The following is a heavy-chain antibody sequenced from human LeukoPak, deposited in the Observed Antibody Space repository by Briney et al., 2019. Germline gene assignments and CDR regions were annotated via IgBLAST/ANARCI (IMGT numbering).Heavy chain of an antibody. D-gene: IGHD4-17*01. Sequence: QPGRSLRLSCAASGFTFDDYAMHWVRQAPGKGLEWVSGISWNRGSIGYADSVKGRFTISRDNAKNSLYLQMNSLRAEDTALYYCAKDMRTTDYGDYDAHWRGGGMDVWGQGTTVTVSS. CDR1: GFTFDDYA. CDR2: ISWNRGSI. V-gene: IGHV3-9*01. CDR3: AKDMRTTDYGDYDAHWRGGGMDV. J-gene: IGHJ6*02.